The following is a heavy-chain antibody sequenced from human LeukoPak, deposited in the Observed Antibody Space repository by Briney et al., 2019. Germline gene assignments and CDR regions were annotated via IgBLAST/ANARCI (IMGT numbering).Heavy chain of an antibody. V-gene: IGHV3-53*01. D-gene: IGHD6-19*01. J-gene: IGHJ4*02. CDR1: GFALSSNY. CDR3: ARDLYSSAWYGIH. CDR2: LYSDGDT. Sequence: GGSLRLSCAASGFALSSNYVGWVRQAPGGGLHWVSLLYSDGDTYYADSVKGRFTISRDTSKNTLYLQMNSLRVDDTAVYYCARDLYSSAWYGIHWGQGTLVTVSS.